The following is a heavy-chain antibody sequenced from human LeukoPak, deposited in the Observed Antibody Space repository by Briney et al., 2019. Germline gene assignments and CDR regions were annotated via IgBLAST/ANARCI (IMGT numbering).Heavy chain of an antibody. D-gene: IGHD3-22*01. CDR2: ISGSGGST. CDR3: AKTYQQYYYDSSGYYVGVSPPYCDY. Sequence: GGSLRLSCAASGFTFSDYYMSWIRQAPGKGLERVSAISGSGGSTYYADSVKGRFTISRDNSKNTLYLQMNSLRAEDTAVYYCAKTYQQYYYDSSGYYVGVSPPYCDYWGQGTLVTVSS. J-gene: IGHJ4*02. CDR1: GFTFSDYY. V-gene: IGHV3-23*01.